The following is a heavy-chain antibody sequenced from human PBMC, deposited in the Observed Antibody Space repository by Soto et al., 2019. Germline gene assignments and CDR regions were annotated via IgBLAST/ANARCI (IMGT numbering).Heavy chain of an antibody. Sequence: SETLSLTCAVSGGSFSSSSHYWVWIRQPPGKGLEWVGSIYYDGRTYYNASLKSRVTISVDTSKNQFSLKVNSVTVADTAVYYCARRSHTNWPAYWGHGTQVTVS. V-gene: IGHV4-39*01. J-gene: IGHJ4*01. CDR3: ARRSHTNWPAY. D-gene: IGHD2-8*01. CDR2: IYYDGRT. CDR1: GGSFSSSSHY.